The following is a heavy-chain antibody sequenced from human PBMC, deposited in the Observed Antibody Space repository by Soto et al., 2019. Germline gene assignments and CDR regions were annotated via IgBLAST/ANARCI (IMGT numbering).Heavy chain of an antibody. CDR2: IYYSGST. D-gene: IGHD5-18*01. J-gene: IGHJ4*02. CDR1: GGSISSGGYY. Sequence: QVQLQESGPGLVKPSQTLSLTCTVSGGSISSGGYYWSWIRQHPGKGLEWIGYIYYSGSTYYNPSLKSRVTIAVDTSKNQFSLEPRSVTAADTAVYYCAREGRTGYSFGLDYWGLGTLVTVSS. CDR3: AREGRTGYSFGLDY. V-gene: IGHV4-31*03.